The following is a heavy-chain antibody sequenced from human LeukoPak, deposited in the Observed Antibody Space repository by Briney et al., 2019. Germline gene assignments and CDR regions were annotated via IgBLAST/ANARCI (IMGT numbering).Heavy chain of an antibody. CDR2: MNPNSGNT. J-gene: IGHJ5*02. CDR3: ARGGTRRYWFDP. CDR1: GGTFSSYA. V-gene: IGHV1-8*03. Sequence: AASVKVSCKASGGTFSSYAISWVRQATGQGLEWMGWMNPNSGNTGYAQKFQGRVTITRNTSISTAYMELSSLRSEDTAVYYCARGGTRRYWFDPWGQGTLVTVSS. D-gene: IGHD1-7*01.